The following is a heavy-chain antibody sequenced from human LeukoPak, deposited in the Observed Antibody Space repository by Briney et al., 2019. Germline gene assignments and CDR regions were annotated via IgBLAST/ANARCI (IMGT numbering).Heavy chain of an antibody. D-gene: IGHD3-16*01. V-gene: IGHV4-30-2*01. J-gene: IGHJ4*02. CDR3: ARVSGLIYDY. CDR2: IYHSGST. CDR1: GGSISSGGYS. Sequence: SSQTLSLTCAVSGGSISSGGYSWSWIRQPPGKGLEWIGYIYHSGSTYYNPSLKSRVTISVDRSKNQFSLKLSSVTAADTAVYYCARVSGLIYDYWGQGTLVTVSS.